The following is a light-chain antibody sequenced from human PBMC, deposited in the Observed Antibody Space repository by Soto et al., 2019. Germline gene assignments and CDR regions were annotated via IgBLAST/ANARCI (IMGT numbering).Light chain of an antibody. V-gene: IGKV3-11*01. Sequence: EIVLTQSPATLSLSPGDTATLSCRASQSVSIYLAWYQQKPGQAPRLLIYDASNRATGIPARFSGSGSGTDFTLTISSLEPEDFAVYYCQQRTNWPLTFGGGTKVEIK. J-gene: IGKJ4*01. CDR3: QQRTNWPLT. CDR2: DAS. CDR1: QSVSIY.